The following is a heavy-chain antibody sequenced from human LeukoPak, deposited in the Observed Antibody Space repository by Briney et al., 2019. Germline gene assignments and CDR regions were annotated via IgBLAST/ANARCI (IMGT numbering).Heavy chain of an antibody. CDR3: ARGRLRFLASGASDI. V-gene: IGHV4-38-2*02. Sequence: KPSETLSLTCTVSGYSISSGYYWGWIRQPPGKGLEWIGSIYHSGSTYYNPSLKSRVTISVDTSKNQFSLKLSSVTAADTAVYYCARGRLRFLASGASDIWGQGTMVTVSS. CDR1: GYSISSGYY. D-gene: IGHD3-3*01. CDR2: IYHSGST. J-gene: IGHJ3*02.